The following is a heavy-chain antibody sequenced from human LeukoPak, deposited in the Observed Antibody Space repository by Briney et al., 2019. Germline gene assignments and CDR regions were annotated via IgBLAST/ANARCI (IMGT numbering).Heavy chain of an antibody. D-gene: IGHD3-10*01. V-gene: IGHV4-34*01. CDR2: INHSGST. CDR1: GGSFSGYY. CDR3: ARGSRRGSGSRIARSGPLYYYGMDV. J-gene: IGHJ6*02. Sequence: SETLSLTCAVYGGSFSGYYWSWIRQPPGKGLEWIGEINHSGSTNYNPSLKSRVTISVDTSKNQFSLKLSSVTAADTAVYDCARGSRRGSGSRIARSGPLYYYGMDVWGQGTTVTVSS.